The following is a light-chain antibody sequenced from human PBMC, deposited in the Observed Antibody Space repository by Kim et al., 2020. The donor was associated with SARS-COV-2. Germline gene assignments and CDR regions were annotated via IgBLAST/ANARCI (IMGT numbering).Light chain of an antibody. Sequence: EIVLTQSPATLSLSPGERATLSCRASQSVGSSLAWYQHKPGQAPRLLMYDASTRATGIPARFSGSGSGTDFTLTISSLEPEDFAVYYCQQRTNWPPLTFGGGTKVDIK. CDR3: QQRTNWPPLT. V-gene: IGKV3-11*01. CDR1: QSVGSS. J-gene: IGKJ4*01. CDR2: DAS.